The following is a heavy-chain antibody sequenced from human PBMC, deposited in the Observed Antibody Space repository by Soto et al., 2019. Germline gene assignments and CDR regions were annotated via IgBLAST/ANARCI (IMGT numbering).Heavy chain of an antibody. J-gene: IGHJ4*02. CDR1: GYTFSSYA. Sequence: ASVKVSCKASGYTFSSYAMHLVRQAPGQRLEWMGWINAGYGNTKSSQKFQDRVTISRDTSASTAYMELTSLRSEDTAVYYCARDTGDGTFDVWGQGTLVTVSS. D-gene: IGHD7-27*01. V-gene: IGHV1-3*01. CDR2: INAGYGNT. CDR3: ARDTGDGTFDV.